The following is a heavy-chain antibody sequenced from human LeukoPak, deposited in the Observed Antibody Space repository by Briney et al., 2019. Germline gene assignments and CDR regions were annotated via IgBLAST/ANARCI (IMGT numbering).Heavy chain of an antibody. CDR3: ARGIAEYSYGYVPLYYFDY. CDR2: IYHSGST. D-gene: IGHD5-18*01. CDR1: GGSISSGSYY. J-gene: IGHJ4*02. V-gene: IGHV4-39*07. Sequence: PSQTLSLTCTVSGGSISSGSYYWSWIRQPPGKGLEWIGSIYHSGSTYYNPSLKSRVTISVDTSKNQFSLKLSSVTAADTAVYYCARGIAEYSYGYVPLYYFDYWGQGTLVTVSS.